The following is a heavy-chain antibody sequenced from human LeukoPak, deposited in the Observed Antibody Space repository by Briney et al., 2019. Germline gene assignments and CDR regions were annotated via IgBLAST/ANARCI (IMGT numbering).Heavy chain of an antibody. D-gene: IGHD3-22*01. Sequence: ASVKVSCKASGYTFTSYGISWVRQAPGQGLEWMGWISAYNGNTNYAQKLQGRVTMTTDTSTSTACMELRSLRSDDTAVYYCARPYGDYYDSSGYYLAYWGQGTLVTVSS. CDR3: ARPYGDYYDSSGYYLAY. J-gene: IGHJ4*02. V-gene: IGHV1-18*01. CDR1: GYTFTSYG. CDR2: ISAYNGNT.